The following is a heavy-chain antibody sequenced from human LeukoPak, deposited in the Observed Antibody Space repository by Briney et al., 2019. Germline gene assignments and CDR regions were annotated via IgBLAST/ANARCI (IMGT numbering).Heavy chain of an antibody. J-gene: IGHJ3*02. CDR1: GGSIGRYY. Sequence: PSETLSLTCTVSGGSIGRYYWSWVRQPPGKGLEWIGHIYYSGSTNYNPSLRGRVTISVDTSKNQFSLKLSSVTAADTAVYYCVRDSLQLDVWWDDTFDSWGQGTMVTVPS. V-gene: IGHV4-59*01. D-gene: IGHD1-1*01. CDR2: IYYSGST. CDR3: VRDSLQLDVWWDDTFDS.